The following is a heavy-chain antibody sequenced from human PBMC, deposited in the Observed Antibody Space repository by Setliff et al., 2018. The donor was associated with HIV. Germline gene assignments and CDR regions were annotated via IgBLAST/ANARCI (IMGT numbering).Heavy chain of an antibody. D-gene: IGHD3-10*01. J-gene: IGHJ5*02. CDR3: AGGSGSYYLPENWFDP. CDR2: ISLNSGNSI. V-gene: IGHV3-11*01. CDR1: GFTFSDYY. Sequence: AGGSLRLSCAASGFTFSDYYMTWIRQAPGKGLEWVAHISLNSGNSIYYADSVKGRFTISRDNSKNTLYLQMNSLRAEDTAVYYCAGGSGSYYLPENWFDPWGQGTLVTVSS.